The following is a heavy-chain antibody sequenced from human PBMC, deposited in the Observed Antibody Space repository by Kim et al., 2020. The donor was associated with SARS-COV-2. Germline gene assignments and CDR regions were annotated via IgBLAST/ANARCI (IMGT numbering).Heavy chain of an antibody. J-gene: IGHJ4*02. CDR1: GGSIRSGGKF. Sequence: SETLSLTCSVSGGSIRSGGKFWTWIRQHPAKGLEWIGYISYSGNSHYSPSLRSRVSISLQTSENQFSLELTSVTAADTAVYYCARGPPLEYWGQGILVTV. V-gene: IGHV4-31*03. CDR3: ARGPPLEY. CDR2: ISYSGNS.